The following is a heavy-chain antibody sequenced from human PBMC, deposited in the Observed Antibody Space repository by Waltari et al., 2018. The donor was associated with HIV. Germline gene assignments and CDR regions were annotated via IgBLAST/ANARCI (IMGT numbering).Heavy chain of an antibody. V-gene: IGHV3-30*02. CDR1: GFSFSTFG. Sequence: VRLVESGGGVIQPGGSLRLSCAASGFSFSTFGLHWVRQAPGRGWEGLAFIPYDGTDENYLESFKARFTISRDNSKNTLFLQMSGLRTDDTAYYFCAKDLNARGIDPSLLDTWGQGTLVTVSS. CDR3: AKDLNARGIDPSLLDT. D-gene: IGHD3-10*02. CDR2: IPYDGTDE. J-gene: IGHJ1*01.